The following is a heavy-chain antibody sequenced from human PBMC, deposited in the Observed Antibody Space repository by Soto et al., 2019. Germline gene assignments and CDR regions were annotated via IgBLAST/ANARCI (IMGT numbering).Heavy chain of an antibody. Sequence: GGSLRLSCAASGFTLITAWLNCVRQAPGKGQEWVGRIKSKTDGGTSDFAAPLRGRFALSRDDSISMVYLKMDSLKTEDTAVYYCSTDSYSTLKLVRFDDWGLGTLVTVSS. V-gene: IGHV3-15*07. CDR3: STDSYSTLKLVRFDD. J-gene: IGHJ4*01. D-gene: IGHD6-6*01. CDR1: GFTLITAW. CDR2: IKSKTDGGTS.